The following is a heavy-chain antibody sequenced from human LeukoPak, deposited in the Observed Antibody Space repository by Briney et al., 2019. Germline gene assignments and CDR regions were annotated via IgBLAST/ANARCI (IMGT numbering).Heavy chain of an antibody. CDR2: IYYSGST. D-gene: IGHD6-13*01. V-gene: IGHV4-59*08. J-gene: IGHJ4*02. Sequence: SETLSLTCTVSGDSLSSNSWSWIRQPPGKGLEWIGYIYYSGSTNYNPSLKSRVTKSVDTSKNQFSLKLSSVPAADTAVYYCASFIAAAGIYYFDYWGQGTLVTVSS. CDR1: GDSLSSNS. CDR3: ASFIAAAGIYYFDY.